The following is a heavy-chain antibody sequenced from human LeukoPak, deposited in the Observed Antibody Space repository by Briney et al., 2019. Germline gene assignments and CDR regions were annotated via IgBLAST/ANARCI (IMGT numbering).Heavy chain of an antibody. D-gene: IGHD3-10*01. CDR2: INHSGST. CDR3: ARRRTATPEPRYYYGSGSPNFDY. J-gene: IGHJ4*02. CDR1: GGSISGYY. V-gene: IGHV4-34*01. Sequence: PSETLSLTCTVSGGSISGYYWSWIRQPPGKGLEWIGEINHSGSTNYNPSLKSRVTISVDTSKNQFSLKLSSVTAADTAVYYCARRRTATPEPRYYYGSGSPNFDYWGQGTLVTVSS.